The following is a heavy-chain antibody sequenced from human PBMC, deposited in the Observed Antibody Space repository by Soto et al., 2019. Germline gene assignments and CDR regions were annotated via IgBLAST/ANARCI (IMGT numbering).Heavy chain of an antibody. V-gene: IGHV1-3*05. CDR2: INAGNGNT. CDR3: ARGGPPIDY. CDR1: GYTFSSYA. D-gene: IGHD3-10*01. Sequence: QVQLVQSGAEEKKPGASVKVSCKASGYTFSSYAMDWVRQAPGQRLEWMGWINAGNGNTKYSQKFQGRVTITRDTSASTAYMELSSLRSEDTAVDYCARGGPPIDYWGQGNLVTVSS. J-gene: IGHJ4*02.